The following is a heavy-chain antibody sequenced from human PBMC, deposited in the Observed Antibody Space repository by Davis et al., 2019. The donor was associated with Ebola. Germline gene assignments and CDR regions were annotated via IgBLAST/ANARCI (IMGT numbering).Heavy chain of an antibody. V-gene: IGHV4-59*01. CDR1: GGSFSGYY. Sequence: SETLSLTCAVYGGSFSGYYWSWIRQPPGKGLEWIGYIYYSGSTNYNPSLKSRVTISVDTSKNQFSLKLSSVTAADTAVYYCARNRITMVRGVVYYYYGMDVWGQGTTVTVSS. J-gene: IGHJ6*02. D-gene: IGHD3-10*01. CDR2: IYYSGST. CDR3: ARNRITMVRGVVYYYYGMDV.